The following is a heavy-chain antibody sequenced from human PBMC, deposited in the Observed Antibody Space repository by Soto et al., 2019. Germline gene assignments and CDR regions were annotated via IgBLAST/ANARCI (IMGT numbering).Heavy chain of an antibody. Sequence: GEPLKISCKVSGDSCTTNWIAWVRQMPGKGLERMGIIYPSDSDTRYSPSFQGQVTISVDKSISTAYLQWSSLKASDTATYYCARGSGYHNYWGQGTRVTVS. V-gene: IGHV5-51*01. CDR2: IYPSDSDT. CDR1: GDSCTTNW. D-gene: IGHD5-12*01. CDR3: ARGSGYHNY. J-gene: IGHJ4*02.